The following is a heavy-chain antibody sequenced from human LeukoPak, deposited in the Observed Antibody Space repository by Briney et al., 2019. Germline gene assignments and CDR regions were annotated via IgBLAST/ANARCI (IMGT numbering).Heavy chain of an antibody. J-gene: IGHJ4*02. CDR2: INPNSGGT. Sequence: ASVEVSCKASGYTFTGYYMHWVRQAPGQGLEWMGWINPNSGGTNYAQKFQGRVTMTRDTSISTAYMELSRLRSDDTAVYYCARSGSDTAMVTYYWGQGALVTVSS. V-gene: IGHV1-2*02. CDR1: GYTFTGYY. D-gene: IGHD5-18*01. CDR3: ARSGSDTAMVTYY.